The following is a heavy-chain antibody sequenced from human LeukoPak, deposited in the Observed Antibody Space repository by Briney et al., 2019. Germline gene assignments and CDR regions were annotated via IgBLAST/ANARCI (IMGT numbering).Heavy chain of an antibody. J-gene: IGHJ6*03. CDR2: INQHGSEI. CDR1: GFTFSNNW. CDR3: ARDHDWDYMDV. D-gene: IGHD3-9*01. V-gene: IGHV3-7*01. Sequence: GGSLRLSCAASGFTFSNNWMSWVRQAPGKGLEWVANINQHGSEIYYVDSVKGRYTISRDNAKNSLSLQMNSLKAEDTAVYYCARDHDWDYMDVWGKGTTVTVSS.